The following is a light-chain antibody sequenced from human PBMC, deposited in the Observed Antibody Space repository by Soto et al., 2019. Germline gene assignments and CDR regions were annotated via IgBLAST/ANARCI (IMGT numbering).Light chain of an antibody. Sequence: QLVLTQSPSASASLGASVKLTCTLSSGHSSYAVAWHQQQPEKRPRYLMKVNSDGSHSKGDGIPDRFSGSSSGAERYLTISSLQSEDEADYYCQTWGTGIRVFGGGTKVTVL. V-gene: IGLV4-69*01. CDR1: SGHSSYA. J-gene: IGLJ3*02. CDR3: QTWGTGIRV. CDR2: VNSDGSH.